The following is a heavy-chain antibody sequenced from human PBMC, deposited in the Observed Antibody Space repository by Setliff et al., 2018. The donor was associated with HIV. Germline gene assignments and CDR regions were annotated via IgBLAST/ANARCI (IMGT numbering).Heavy chain of an antibody. D-gene: IGHD2-2*02. V-gene: IGHV2-5*01. Sequence: SGPTLVNPTQTLTLTCKFSGFSLSTDEVGVGWIRQSPGKALEWLAVIYWNDAKRYTPSLENRSTITKGTTANQVVLTMTNMEPVDTATYYCAHRRRGVRHPYTSDFDFWGQGTPVTVSS. J-gene: IGHJ4*02. CDR2: IYWNDAK. CDR3: AHRRRGVRHPYTSDFDF. CDR1: GFSLSTDEVG.